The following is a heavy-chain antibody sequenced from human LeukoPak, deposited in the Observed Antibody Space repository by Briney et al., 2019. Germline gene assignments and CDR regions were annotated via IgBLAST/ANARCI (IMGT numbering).Heavy chain of an antibody. Sequence: ASVKVSCKVSGYTLTELSMHWVRQAPGKGLEWMGGFDPEDGETIYAQKFQGRVTMTEDTSTDTAYMELSSLRSEDTAVYYCATETDFIRLEAHPQWDYYYGMDVWGQGTTVTVSS. J-gene: IGHJ6*02. CDR1: GYTLTELS. CDR2: FDPEDGET. D-gene: IGHD1-26*01. CDR3: ATETDFIRLEAHPQWDYYYGMDV. V-gene: IGHV1-24*01.